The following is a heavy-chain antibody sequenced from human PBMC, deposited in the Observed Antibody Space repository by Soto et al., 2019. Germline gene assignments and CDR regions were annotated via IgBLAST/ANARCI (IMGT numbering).Heavy chain of an antibody. CDR3: ARDLWGYCGTDCYPLDV. CDR1: GGSVSSGSYY. Sequence: SETLSLTCTVSGGSVSSGSYYWNWIRQPPGKGLEWIGYIYYSGSANYSPSLKSRVTISVDTSKNQFSLKLNSVTAADTAVYYCARDLWGYCGTDCYPLDVWGQGTTVTVSS. V-gene: IGHV4-61*01. D-gene: IGHD2-21*02. J-gene: IGHJ6*02. CDR2: IYYSGSA.